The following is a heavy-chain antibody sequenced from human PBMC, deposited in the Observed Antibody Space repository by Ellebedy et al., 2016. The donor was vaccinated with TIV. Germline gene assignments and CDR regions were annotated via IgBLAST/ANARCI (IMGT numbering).Heavy chain of an antibody. CDR2: ISYDGSIK. J-gene: IGHJ4*02. CDR1: RLPFTNYA. V-gene: IGHV3-30*04. Sequence: GESLKISCAASRLPFTNYAMHWVRQGPGKGLEWVAFISYDGSIKKYADSVKGRFTISRDNSKDTLYLQMSSLRAEDTALYYCATLAVAGYFDYWGQGTLLTVSS. D-gene: IGHD6-19*01. CDR3: ATLAVAGYFDY.